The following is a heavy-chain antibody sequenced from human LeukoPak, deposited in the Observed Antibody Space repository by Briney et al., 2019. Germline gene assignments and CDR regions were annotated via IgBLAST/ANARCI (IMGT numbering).Heavy chain of an antibody. D-gene: IGHD4-23*01. Sequence: PSQTLSLTCTVSGGSISSGGYYWSWIRQHPGKGLEWIGYIYYSGSTYYNPSLKSRVTISVDTSKNQFSLKLSSVTAADTAVYYCAREDYGGNSRYFQHLGQGTLVTVSS. CDR2: IYYSGST. CDR1: GGSISSGGYY. J-gene: IGHJ1*01. CDR3: AREDYGGNSRYFQH. V-gene: IGHV4-31*03.